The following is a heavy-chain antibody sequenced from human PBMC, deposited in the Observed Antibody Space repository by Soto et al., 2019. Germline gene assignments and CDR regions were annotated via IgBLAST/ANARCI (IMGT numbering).Heavy chain of an antibody. CDR3: TRPGYCSSTSCYRADV. Sequence: PGGSLRLSCAASGFTFSGSAMHWVRQASGKGLEWVGRIRSKANSYATAYAASVKGRFTISRDDSKNTAYLQMNSLKTEDTAVYYCTRPGYCSSTSCYRADVWGHGTTVTVSS. J-gene: IGHJ6*02. CDR2: IRSKANSYAT. V-gene: IGHV3-73*01. D-gene: IGHD2-2*02. CDR1: GFTFSGSA.